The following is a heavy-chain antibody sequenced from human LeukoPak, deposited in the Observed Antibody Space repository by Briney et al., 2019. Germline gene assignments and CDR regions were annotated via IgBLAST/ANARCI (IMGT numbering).Heavy chain of an antibody. CDR3: ARDRSSSSLGWFDP. V-gene: IGHV1-2*02. J-gene: IGHJ5*02. CDR1: GYTFTGYY. CDR2: INPNSGGT. Sequence: ASVKVSCKASGYTFTGYYMHWVRQAPGQGLEGMGWINPNSGGTNYAQKFQGRVTMTRDTSISTAYMELSRLRSDDTAVYYCARDRSSSSLGWFDPWGQGTLVTVSS. D-gene: IGHD6-6*01.